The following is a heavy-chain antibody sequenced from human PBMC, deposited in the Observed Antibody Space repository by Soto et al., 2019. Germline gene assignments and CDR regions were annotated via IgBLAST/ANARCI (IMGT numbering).Heavy chain of an antibody. V-gene: IGHV4-4*02. CDR2: TYHSGTT. Sequence: QVQLQESGPGLVQPSGTLSLTCAVSGDSINNSHWWSWVRQTPGKGLEWIGETYHSGTTNYNPSPKTRATISIDKSKNQFSLKMNSVTAADTAVYYCAREVNSSPARGPNWFDPWGQGTLVTVSS. D-gene: IGHD6-13*01. CDR1: GDSINNSHW. J-gene: IGHJ5*02. CDR3: AREVNSSPARGPNWFDP.